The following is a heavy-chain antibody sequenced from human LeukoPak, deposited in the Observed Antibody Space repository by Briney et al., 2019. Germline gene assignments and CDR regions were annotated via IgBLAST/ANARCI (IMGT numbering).Heavy chain of an antibody. D-gene: IGHD2-8*01. V-gene: IGHV3-30*18. CDR3: AKDHNGAFDI. CDR1: GFTFSSYG. Sequence: GGSLRLSCAASGFTFSSYGMHWVRQAPGKGLEWVAVISYDGSNKYYADSVKGRFTISRDNSKNTLYLQMNSLRAEDTAVYYCAKDHNGAFDIWGQGTMVTVSS. J-gene: IGHJ3*02. CDR2: ISYDGSNK.